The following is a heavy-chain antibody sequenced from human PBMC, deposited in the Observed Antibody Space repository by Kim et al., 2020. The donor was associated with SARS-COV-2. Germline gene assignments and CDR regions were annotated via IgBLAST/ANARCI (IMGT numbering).Heavy chain of an antibody. CDR3: TRFPETTIAFWAAFD. V-gene: IGHV3-73*01. J-gene: IGHJ3*02. D-gene: IGHD1-1*01. CDR2: IRSKANSYAT. CDR1: GFSFSDSA. Sequence: GGSLRLSCAASGFSFSDSAMHWVRQAPGKGLEWVGRIRSKANSYATTYAVTVQCTITIYSDDSTHAAQLNMNSPKTEATAVCECTRFPETTIAFWAAFD.